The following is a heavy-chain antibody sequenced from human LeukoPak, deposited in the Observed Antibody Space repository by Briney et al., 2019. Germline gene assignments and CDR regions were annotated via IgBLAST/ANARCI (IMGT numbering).Heavy chain of an antibody. D-gene: IGHD3-22*01. Sequence: ASVKVSCKASGYTFTGYYMHWVRQAPGQGLEWMGWINPNSGGTNYAQKFQGRVTMTRDTSISTAYMELSRLRSDDTAVYYCARVRNSSGKPYWYFDLWGRGTLVTVSS. J-gene: IGHJ2*01. CDR2: INPNSGGT. CDR1: GYTFTGYY. V-gene: IGHV1-2*02. CDR3: ARVRNSSGKPYWYFDL.